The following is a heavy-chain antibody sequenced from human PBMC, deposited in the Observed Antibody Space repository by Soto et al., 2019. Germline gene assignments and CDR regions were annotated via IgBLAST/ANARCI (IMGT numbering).Heavy chain of an antibody. Sequence: XVSLRLACSDCGFSCSSYAMHWVRQAPGKGLEYVSAISSNVGSTYYADSVKGRFTISRDNSKNTLYLQMSSLRAEDTAVYYCVKDPDFWSGYYIDYYYGMDVWGQGTTVTVSS. CDR2: ISSNVGST. V-gene: IGHV3-64D*06. D-gene: IGHD3-3*01. CDR1: GFSCSSYA. J-gene: IGHJ6*02. CDR3: VKDPDFWSGYYIDYYYGMDV.